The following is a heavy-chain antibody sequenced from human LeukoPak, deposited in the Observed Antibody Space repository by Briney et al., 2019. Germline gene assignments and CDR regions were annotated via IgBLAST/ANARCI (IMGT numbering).Heavy chain of an antibody. CDR2: IIPIFGTA. CDR1: GGTFSSYA. J-gene: IGHJ4*02. D-gene: IGHD2-15*01. V-gene: IGHV1-69*06. Sequence: GASVKVSCKASGGTFSSYAISWVRQAPGQGLEWMGGIIPIFGTANYAQKFQGRVTMTEDTSKDTAYLELSSLRSEDTAVYYCATDPVGYCSSDSCYSVDYWGQGTLVTVSS. CDR3: ATDPVGYCSSDSCYSVDY.